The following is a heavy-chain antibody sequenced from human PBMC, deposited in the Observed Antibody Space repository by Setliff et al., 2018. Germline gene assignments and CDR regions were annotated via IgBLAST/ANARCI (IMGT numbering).Heavy chain of an antibody. CDR3: ARTQVVPAATYSIDY. D-gene: IGHD2-2*01. CDR1: GFTFSIYS. Sequence: GGSLRLSCAASGFTFSIYSMNWLRQAPGKGLEWVSYISSGSISTTHYADSVRGRFTVSRDNAKNTLYLQMNSLRAEDTAVYYCARTQVVPAATYSIDYWGQGTLVTVSS. V-gene: IGHV3-48*01. J-gene: IGHJ4*02. CDR2: ISSGSISTT.